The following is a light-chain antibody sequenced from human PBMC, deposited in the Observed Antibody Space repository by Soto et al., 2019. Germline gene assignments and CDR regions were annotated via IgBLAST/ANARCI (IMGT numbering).Light chain of an antibody. CDR3: IQDYNYPLT. V-gene: IGKV3-20*01. J-gene: IGKJ4*01. CDR1: QSVSSSY. CDR2: GAS. Sequence: DIVSTQSPGTLSLSPGERATLSCRASQSVSSSYLAWYQQRPGQAPRLLIYGASNRATGIPDRFSGSGSGTDFTLTISSLQPEDFATYYCIQDYNYPLTFGGGTKVDIK.